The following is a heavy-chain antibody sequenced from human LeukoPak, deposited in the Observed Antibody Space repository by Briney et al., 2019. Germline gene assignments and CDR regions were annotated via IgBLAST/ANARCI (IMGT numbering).Heavy chain of an antibody. Sequence: NPSETLSLTCAVYGGSFSGYYWSWIRQPPGKGLEWIGEINHSGSTNYNPSLKSRVTISVDTSKNQFSLKLSSVTAADTAVYYCARGRIAVAGTGEAFDIWGQGTMVTVSS. CDR2: INHSGST. CDR1: GGSFSGYY. V-gene: IGHV4-34*01. D-gene: IGHD6-19*01. J-gene: IGHJ3*02. CDR3: ARGRIAVAGTGEAFDI.